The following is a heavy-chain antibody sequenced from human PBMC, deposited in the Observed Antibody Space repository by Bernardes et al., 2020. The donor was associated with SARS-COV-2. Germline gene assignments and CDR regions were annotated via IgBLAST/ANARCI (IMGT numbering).Heavy chain of an antibody. CDR1: GGTFSSYA. V-gene: IGHV1-69*04. Sequence: SVKVSCKASGGTFSSYAISWVRQAPGQGLEWMGRIIPILGIANYAQKFQGRVTITADKSTSTAYMELSSLRSEDTAVYYCARAKDPLASLGPFYYFDYWGQGTLVTVSS. D-gene: IGHD6-13*01. CDR2: IIPILGIA. CDR3: ARAKDPLASLGPFYYFDY. J-gene: IGHJ4*02.